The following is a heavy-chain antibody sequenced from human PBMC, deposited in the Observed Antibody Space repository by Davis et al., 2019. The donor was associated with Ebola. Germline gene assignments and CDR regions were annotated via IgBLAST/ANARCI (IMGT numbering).Heavy chain of an antibody. Sequence: GESLKISCAASGFTFSNAWMSWVRQAPGKGLEWFVRIKSKTDGGTTDYAAPVKGRFTISRDDSKNTLYLQMNSLKTEDTAVYYCTTKIVVVIINEDFDYWGQGTLVTVSS. V-gene: IGHV3-15*01. J-gene: IGHJ4*02. CDR3: TTKIVVVIINEDFDY. D-gene: IGHD3-22*01. CDR1: GFTFSNAW. CDR2: IKSKTDGGTT.